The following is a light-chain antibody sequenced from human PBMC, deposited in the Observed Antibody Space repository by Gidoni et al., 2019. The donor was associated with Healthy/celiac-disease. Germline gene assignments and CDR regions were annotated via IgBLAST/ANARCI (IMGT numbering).Light chain of an antibody. CDR1: QGISNY. J-gene: IGKJ1*01. CDR2: AAS. V-gene: IGKV1-27*01. Sequence: DIQMPHSPSSLSASVGYRVTITCRASQGISNYLAWYQQKPGKVPKLLIYAASTLQSGVPSRFSGSGSGTDFTLTISSLQPEDVATYYCKKYNSASWTFGQGTKVEIK. CDR3: KKYNSASWT.